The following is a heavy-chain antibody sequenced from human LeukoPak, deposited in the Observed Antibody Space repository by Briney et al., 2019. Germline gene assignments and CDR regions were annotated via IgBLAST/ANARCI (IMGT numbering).Heavy chain of an antibody. V-gene: IGHV3-21*01. D-gene: IGHD3-22*01. CDR1: GFTFSSYS. CDR3: AGRDWHDSISDY. Sequence: GGSLRLSCAASGFTFSSYSMNWVRQAPGKGLEWVSSISSSSSYIYYADSVKGRFTISRDNAKNSLYLQMNSLRAEDTAVYYCAGRDWHDSISDYWGQEPLVTVPS. J-gene: IGHJ4*02. CDR2: ISSSSSYI.